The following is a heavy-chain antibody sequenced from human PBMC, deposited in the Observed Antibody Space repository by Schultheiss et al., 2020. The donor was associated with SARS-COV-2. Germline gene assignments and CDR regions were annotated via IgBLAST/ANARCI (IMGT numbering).Heavy chain of an antibody. J-gene: IGHJ6*03. CDR3: ARGRSPESGGVYYYYYMDV. Sequence: SETLSLTCAVYGGSFSSYYWSWIRQPPGKGLEWIGYIYYSGSTNYNPSLKSRVTISVDTSKNQFSLKLSSVTAADTAVYYCARGRSPESGGVYYYYYMDVWGKGTTVTVSS. CDR1: GGSFSSYY. D-gene: IGHD3-16*01. CDR2: IYYSGST. V-gene: IGHV4-59*12.